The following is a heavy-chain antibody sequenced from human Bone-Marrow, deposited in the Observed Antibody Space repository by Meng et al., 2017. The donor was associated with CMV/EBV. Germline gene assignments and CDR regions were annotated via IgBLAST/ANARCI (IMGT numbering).Heavy chain of an antibody. CDR3: AKVVSSWYHDS. V-gene: IGHV3-23*04. J-gene: IGHJ5*01. Sequence: EVQLVESGRALVQPGGSLRHSCAASGFTFGTFDMSWVRQAPGKGLEWVSSVGDGGGSTYAESVKGRFTISRDISQNTLFLQMTSLRVEDTAIYYCAKVVSSWYHDSWGQGTLVTVSS. D-gene: IGHD6-13*01. CDR2: VGDGGGST. CDR1: GFTFGTFD.